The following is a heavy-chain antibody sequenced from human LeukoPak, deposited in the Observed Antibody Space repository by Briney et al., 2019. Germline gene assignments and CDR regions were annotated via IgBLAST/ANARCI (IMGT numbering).Heavy chain of an antibody. J-gene: IGHJ4*02. CDR2: IFYSGTT. Sequence: SETLSLTRTVSGGSISSSSYYWGWIRQPPGKGLEWIGNIFYSGTTYYNPSLKSRVTISVDTSKNQFSPKMRSVTAADTAVYYCARVLRGGTYYFDYWGQGTLVTVSS. CDR3: ARVLRGGTYYFDY. CDR1: GGSISSSSYY. D-gene: IGHD1-26*01. V-gene: IGHV4-39*01.